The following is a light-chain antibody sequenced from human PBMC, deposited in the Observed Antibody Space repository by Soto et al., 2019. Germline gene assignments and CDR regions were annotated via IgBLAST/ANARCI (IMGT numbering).Light chain of an antibody. J-gene: IGKJ1*01. V-gene: IGKV2D-29*01. CDR1: QSLVFSDGKTY. Sequence: DIVLTQTPLSLSVTPGQPASISCKSSQSLVFSDGKTYFYWYLQKAGQPPQGLIYDVSKRFSGVPDRFSGSGSGTDFTLKISRVEPEDVGIYYCMQTVQFPWTFGQGTKVEIK. CDR2: DVS. CDR3: MQTVQFPWT.